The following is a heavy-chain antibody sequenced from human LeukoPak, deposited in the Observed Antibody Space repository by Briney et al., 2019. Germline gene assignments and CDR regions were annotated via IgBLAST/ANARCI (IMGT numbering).Heavy chain of an antibody. J-gene: IGHJ4*02. D-gene: IGHD3-22*01. Sequence: ASVKVSCKASGYTFTSYGISWVRQAPGQGLEWMGWISAYNGNTNYAQKLQGRVTMTTDTSTSTAYMELRGLRSDDTAVYYCARSLGAYDSSGYYKDYWGQGTLVTVSS. CDR2: ISAYNGNT. CDR1: GYTFTSYG. CDR3: ARSLGAYDSSGYYKDY. V-gene: IGHV1-18*01.